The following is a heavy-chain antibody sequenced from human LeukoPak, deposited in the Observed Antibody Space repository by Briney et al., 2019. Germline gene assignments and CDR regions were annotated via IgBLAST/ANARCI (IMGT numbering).Heavy chain of an antibody. CDR3: ASFREGGSYLGI. CDR1: GGTFSSYA. V-gene: IGHV1-69*05. Sequence: SVKVSCKASGGTFSSYAISWVRQAPGQGLEWMGGIIPIFGTANYAQKFQGRVTITTDESTSTAYMELSSLRSEDTAVYYCASFREGGSYLGIWGQGTMVTVSS. D-gene: IGHD1-26*01. CDR2: IIPIFGTA. J-gene: IGHJ3*02.